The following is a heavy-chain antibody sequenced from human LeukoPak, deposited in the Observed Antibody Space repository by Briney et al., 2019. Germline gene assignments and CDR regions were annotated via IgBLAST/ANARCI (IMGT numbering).Heavy chain of an antibody. V-gene: IGHV1-2*02. D-gene: IGHD2-15*01. CDR3: ARDLGYCSGGSCYSPNWFDP. CDR2: INPNSGGT. Sequence: ASVKVSCKASGYTFTGYYMHWVRQAPGKGLEWMGWINPNSGGTNYAQKFQGRVTMTRDTSISTAYMELSRLRSDDTAVYYCARDLGYCSGGSCYSPNWFDPWGQGTLVTVSS. CDR1: GYTFTGYY. J-gene: IGHJ5*02.